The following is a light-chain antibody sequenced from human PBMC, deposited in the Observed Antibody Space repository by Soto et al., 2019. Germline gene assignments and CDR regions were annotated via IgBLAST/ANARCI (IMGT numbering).Light chain of an antibody. J-gene: IGKJ4*01. CDR1: QSVSSSY. V-gene: IGKV3-20*01. Sequence: EIVLTQSPGTLSLSPGERATLSCRASQSVSSSYLVWYQQRPGQPPRLLIYGTSNRAAGIPDRFTGTGSGTDFTLTIYRLEPEDSAVYYCQQYCSSALTFGGGPKVEIK. CDR3: QQYCSSALT. CDR2: GTS.